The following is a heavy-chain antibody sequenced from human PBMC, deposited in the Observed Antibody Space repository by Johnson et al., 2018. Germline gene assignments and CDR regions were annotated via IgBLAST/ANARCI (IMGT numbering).Heavy chain of an antibody. CDR3: SRDLRHSSGWYVDPYYYYMDV. V-gene: IGHV3-30*03. D-gene: IGHD6-19*01. CDR2: ISYDGSNK. Sequence: QVQLVESGGGVVQXGRSLRLSCAASGFTFSSYGMHWVRQAPGKGLEWVAVISYDGSNKYYADSVKGRFTISRDNSKNTLYLQMNSLRAEDTAVYYWSRDLRHSSGWYVDPYYYYMDVWGKGTTVTVSS. J-gene: IGHJ6*03. CDR1: GFTFSSYG.